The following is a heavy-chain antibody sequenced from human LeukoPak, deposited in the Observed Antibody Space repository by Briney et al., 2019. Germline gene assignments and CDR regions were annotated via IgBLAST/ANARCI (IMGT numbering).Heavy chain of an antibody. V-gene: IGHV4-59*08. CDR3: ARQFYTRSWDRWFDP. Sequence: PSETLSLTCTVSGGSISNYYRSWIRQPPGKGLEWIGFIYYSVTTNYNPSLKSRVSISLDTSKRQFSLKLTSVTAADTAHYYCARQFYTRSWDRWFDPWGQGILVTVSS. J-gene: IGHJ5*02. D-gene: IGHD6-13*01. CDR2: IYYSVTT. CDR1: GGSISNYY.